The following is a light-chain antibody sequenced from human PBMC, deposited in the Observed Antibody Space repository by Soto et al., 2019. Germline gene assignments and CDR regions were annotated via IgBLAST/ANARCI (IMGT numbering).Light chain of an antibody. CDR3: MQGRQNPHT. Sequence: DIVMTQAPLSLPVTPGEPASISCRSSQSLLHRDGYNYLDWYVQKAGQSPQLLIYLGTDRASGVPDRFTGSGSGTDFTLKISRVEAEDVGVYYCMQGRQNPHTFGQGTTLEIK. CDR2: LGT. V-gene: IGKV2-28*01. CDR1: QSLLHRDGYNY. J-gene: IGKJ2*01.